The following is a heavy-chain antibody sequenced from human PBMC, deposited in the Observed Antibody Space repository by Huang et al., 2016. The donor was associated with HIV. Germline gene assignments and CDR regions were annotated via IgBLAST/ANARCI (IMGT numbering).Heavy chain of an antibody. CDR1: GFTFSSYG. D-gene: IGHD2-21*02. V-gene: IGHV3-30*18. Sequence: QVQLVESGGGVVQPGRSLRLSCAASGFTFSSYGMHWVRQAPGKGVEWVAVISYDGSNKNYADAVKGQFTISRDNSKNTLYLQMNSLRTEDTAVYYCAKEVVTASPLFDYWGQGTLVTVSS. J-gene: IGHJ4*02. CDR2: ISYDGSNK. CDR3: AKEVVTASPLFDY.